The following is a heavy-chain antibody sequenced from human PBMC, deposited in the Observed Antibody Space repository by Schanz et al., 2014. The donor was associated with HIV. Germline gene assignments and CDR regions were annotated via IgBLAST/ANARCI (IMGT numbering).Heavy chain of an antibody. Sequence: QVQLVESGGGVVPPGGSLRLSCAVSGLISSKSVIHWVRQAPGKGLEWVATLYGTYEHFAESVRGRFAVSRDNTKNSLFLQMSSLRAEDTAIYYCVRGDPIGSFWGQGTLVTVSS. V-gene: IGHV3-30*09. CDR2: LYGTYE. CDR1: GLISSKSV. CDR3: VRGDPIGSF. J-gene: IGHJ4*02. D-gene: IGHD2-21*02.